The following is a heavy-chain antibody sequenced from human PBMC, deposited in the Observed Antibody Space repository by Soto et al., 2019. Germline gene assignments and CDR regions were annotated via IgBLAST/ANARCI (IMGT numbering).Heavy chain of an antibody. D-gene: IGHD1-7*01. Sequence: GGSLRLSCAASGGTFSSYSMNWVRQAPGKGLEWVSSISSSSSYIYYADSVKGRFTISRDNAKNSLYLQMNSLRAEDTAVYYCARDRLELHAFDIWGQGTMVTVSS. V-gene: IGHV3-21*01. CDR1: GGTFSSYS. J-gene: IGHJ3*02. CDR3: ARDRLELHAFDI. CDR2: ISSSSSYI.